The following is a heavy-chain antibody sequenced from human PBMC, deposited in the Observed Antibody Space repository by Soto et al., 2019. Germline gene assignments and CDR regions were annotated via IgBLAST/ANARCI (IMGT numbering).Heavy chain of an antibody. CDR2: IIPILGIA. CDR1: GGTFSSYT. J-gene: IGHJ6*02. V-gene: IGHV1-69*02. Sequence: PVKVSCKASGGTFSSYTISWVRQAPGQGLEWMGRIIPILGIANYAQKFQGRVTITADKSTSTAYMELSSLRSEDTAVYYCARCIQGDYYYGMDVWGQGTTVIVS. D-gene: IGHD5-18*01. CDR3: ARCIQGDYYYGMDV.